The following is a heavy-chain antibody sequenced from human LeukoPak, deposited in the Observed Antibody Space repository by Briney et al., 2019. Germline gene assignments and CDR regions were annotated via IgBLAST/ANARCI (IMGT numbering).Heavy chain of an antibody. V-gene: IGHV1-8*01. Sequence: APVQVSCNPYGYTFTSYHINWVRQATGQGLEWIGWMHPNSGNTGYAQKFQGRVTITTNTSISTAYMDLNSLRSEDTAVYYCARDGVGLWFGGGPYYYGMDVWGQGTTVTVSS. CDR3: ARDGVGLWFGGGPYYYGMDV. D-gene: IGHD3-10*01. CDR2: MHPNSGNT. J-gene: IGHJ6*02. CDR1: GYTFTSYH.